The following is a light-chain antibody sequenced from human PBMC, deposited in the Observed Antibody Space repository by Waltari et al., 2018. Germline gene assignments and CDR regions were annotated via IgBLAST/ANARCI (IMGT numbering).Light chain of an antibody. Sequence: DIVMTQSPLSLPVTPGEPASISRSSSQSLLHSIGYDYLDWYLQKPGQSPQLLIYLGSNRASGVPDRFSGSGSGTDFTLKISRVEAEDVGVYYCMQALQTPISFGQGTKLEIK. CDR3: MQALQTPIS. CDR1: QSLLHSIGYDY. J-gene: IGKJ2*03. V-gene: IGKV2-28*01. CDR2: LGS.